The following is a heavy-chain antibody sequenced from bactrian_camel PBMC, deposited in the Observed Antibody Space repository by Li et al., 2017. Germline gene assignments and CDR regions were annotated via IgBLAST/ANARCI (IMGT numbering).Heavy chain of an antibody. Sequence: HVQLVESGGGSVQAGESLRLSCVASGFPGNNLYMAWFRQAPGKEREGVAAIDNAGSATYTYAVQGRFTISKDSAKNTLYLQMNNLKVEDTAMYYCAADGVNLQLARGYNYWGQGTQVTVS. CDR1: GFPGNNLY. J-gene: IGHJ4*01. V-gene: IGHV3S53*01. D-gene: IGHD6*01. CDR3: AADGVNLQLARGYNY. CDR2: IDNAGSA.